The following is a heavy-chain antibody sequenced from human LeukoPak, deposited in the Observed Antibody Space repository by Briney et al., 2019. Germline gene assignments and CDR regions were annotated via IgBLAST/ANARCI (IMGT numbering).Heavy chain of an antibody. CDR3: ARVQLVYGAYDAFDI. J-gene: IGHJ3*02. V-gene: IGHV3-30*03. CDR2: ISYDGSNK. Sequence: GGSLRLSCAASGFTFSSYGMHWVRQAPGKGLEWVAVISYDGSNKYYADSVKGRFTISRDNAKNSLYLQMNSLRAEDTAVYYCARVQLVYGAYDAFDIWGQGTMVTVSS. CDR1: GFTFSSYG. D-gene: IGHD4-17*01.